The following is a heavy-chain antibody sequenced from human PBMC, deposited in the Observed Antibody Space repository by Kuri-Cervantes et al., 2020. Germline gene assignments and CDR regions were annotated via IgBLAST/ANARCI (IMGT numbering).Heavy chain of an antibody. Sequence: ASVKVSCKASGYTFTSYYMHWVRQAPGQGLEWMGIINPSGGSTSYAQKFQGRVTMTRNTSISTAYMELSSLRSEDTAVYYCARAANGIAVAGRGYYFDYWGQGTLVTVSS. CDR3: ARAANGIAVAGRGYYFDY. CDR1: GYTFTSYY. CDR2: INPSGGST. V-gene: IGHV1-46*01. J-gene: IGHJ4*02. D-gene: IGHD6-19*01.